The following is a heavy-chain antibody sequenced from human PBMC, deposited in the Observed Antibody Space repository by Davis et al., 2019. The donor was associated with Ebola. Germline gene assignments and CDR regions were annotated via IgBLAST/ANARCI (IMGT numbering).Heavy chain of an antibody. D-gene: IGHD4-11*01. CDR1: GGSFSGYY. Sequence: MPSETLSLTCAVYGGSFSGYYWSWIRQPPGKGLEWIGYIYHSGSTYYNPSLKSRVTISVDRSKNQFSLKLSSVTAADTAVYYCARASTVTPFDYWGQGTLVTVSS. V-gene: IGHV4-34*01. CDR3: ARASTVTPFDY. J-gene: IGHJ4*02. CDR2: IYHSGST.